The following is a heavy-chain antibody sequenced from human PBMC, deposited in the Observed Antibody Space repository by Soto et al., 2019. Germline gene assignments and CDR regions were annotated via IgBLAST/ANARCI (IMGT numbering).Heavy chain of an antibody. CDR2: ISWNSGSI. CDR1: GFTFDDYA. V-gene: IGHV3-9*01. Sequence: PGGSLRLSCAASGFTFDDYAMHWVRQAPGKGLEWVSGISWNSGSIGYADSVKGRFTISRDNAKNSLYLQMNSLRTEDTALYYCAKGPVVVDATWFDPWGQGTLVNVSS. D-gene: IGHD2-8*02. J-gene: IGHJ5*02. CDR3: AKGPVVVDATWFDP.